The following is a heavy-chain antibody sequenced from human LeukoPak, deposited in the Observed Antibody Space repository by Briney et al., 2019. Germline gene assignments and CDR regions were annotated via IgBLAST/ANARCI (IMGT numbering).Heavy chain of an antibody. D-gene: IGHD6-13*01. J-gene: IGHJ4*02. CDR1: GFTFSSYG. CDR2: IRYDGSNK. CDR3: AKDLEGAAAAGAPHFDY. V-gene: IGHV3-30*02. Sequence: GGSLRLSCAASGFTFSSYGMHWVRQAPGKGLEWVAFIRYDGSNKYYADSVKGRFTISRDNSKNTLYLQMNSLRAEDTAVYYCAKDLEGAAAAGAPHFDYWGQGTLVTVSS.